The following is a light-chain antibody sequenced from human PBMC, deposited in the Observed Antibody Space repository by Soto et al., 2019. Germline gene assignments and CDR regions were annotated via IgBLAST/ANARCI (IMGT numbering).Light chain of an antibody. V-gene: IGKV2-28*01. Sequence: DIVMTQSRLSLPVTPGEPASISCRSSQNLMHSNGYNYLDWYVQKPGQSPQLLIYLGSNRASGVPDRFSGSGLGTDFTLKISRVEAEDVGVYYCMQTLQTPTFGQGTKVDIK. CDR1: QNLMHSNGYNY. CDR2: LGS. J-gene: IGKJ1*01. CDR3: MQTLQTPT.